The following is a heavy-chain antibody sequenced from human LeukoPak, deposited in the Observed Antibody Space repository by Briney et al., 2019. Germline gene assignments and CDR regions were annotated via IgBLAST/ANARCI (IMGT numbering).Heavy chain of an antibody. D-gene: IGHD6-13*01. CDR2: IRQDGDTK. CDR3: ARSLPYGTTWYGRSDF. Sequence: GGSLRLSCAASGFPFNAYWMTWVRQAPGKGLEWVANIRQDGDTKYYVDSVRGRFTISRDNAMNSLYLQMNSLRAEDTAIYYCARSLPYGTTWYGRSDFWGQGTLVTVSS. V-gene: IGHV3-7*03. J-gene: IGHJ4*02. CDR1: GFPFNAYW.